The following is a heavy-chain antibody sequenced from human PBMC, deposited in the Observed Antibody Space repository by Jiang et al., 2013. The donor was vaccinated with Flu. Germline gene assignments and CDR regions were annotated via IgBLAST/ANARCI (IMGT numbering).Heavy chain of an antibody. CDR1: GDSISSSSCY. Sequence: LLKPSETLSLTCAVSGDSISSSSCYWGWIRQPPGKGLEWIAGIYSGSTYYNPSLKSRVTMSVDTSKNQFSLNLRSVTAADTAVYYCARQWDDTGNYYARAHFDSWGQGTLATVSS. V-gene: IGHV4-39*01. CDR3: ARQWDDTGNYYARAHFDS. D-gene: IGHD1-26*01. CDR2: IYSGST. J-gene: IGHJ4*02.